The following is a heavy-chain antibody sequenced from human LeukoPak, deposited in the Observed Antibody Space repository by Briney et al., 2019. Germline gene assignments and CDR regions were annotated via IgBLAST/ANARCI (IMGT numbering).Heavy chain of an antibody. CDR3: ARRNRKYYYGSGSYTGYFDY. V-gene: IGHV4-34*01. CDR1: GGSFSGYY. CDR2: INHSGST. D-gene: IGHD3-10*01. Sequence: SETLSLTYAVYGGSFSGYYWSWIRQPPGKGLEWIGEINHSGSTNYNPSLRSRVTISVDTSKNQFSLKLSSVTAADTAVYYCARRNRKYYYGSGSYTGYFDYWGQGTLVTVSS. J-gene: IGHJ4*02.